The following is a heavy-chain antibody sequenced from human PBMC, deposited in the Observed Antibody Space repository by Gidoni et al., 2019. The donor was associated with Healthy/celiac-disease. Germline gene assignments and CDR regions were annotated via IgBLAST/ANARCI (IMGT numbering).Heavy chain of an antibody. Sequence: QLQLQESGPGLVKPSETLSLTCTVPGGSISSSSYYWGWIRQPPGKGLEWIGSIYYSGSTYYNPSLKSRVTISVDTSKNQFSLKLSSVTAADTAVYYCARHVDTAMVTLFDYWGQGTLVTVSS. CDR3: ARHVDTAMVTLFDY. CDR1: GGSISSSSYY. CDR2: IYYSGST. D-gene: IGHD5-18*01. V-gene: IGHV4-39*01. J-gene: IGHJ4*02.